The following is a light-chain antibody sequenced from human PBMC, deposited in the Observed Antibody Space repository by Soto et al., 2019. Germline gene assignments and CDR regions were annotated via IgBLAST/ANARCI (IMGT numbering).Light chain of an antibody. J-gene: IGKJ4*01. CDR3: PHHYTTPIT. CDR1: QTVLYSSNNKNY. CDR2: WAS. V-gene: IGKV4-1*01. Sequence: DIVMTQSPDSLAVSLGERATINCKSSQTVLYSSNNKNYLAWYQQKPGQPPKLLIYWASTRESGVPDRFSGSGFWTNFTLTIRCLQAADVAGYYCPHHYTTPITFGRGTKVEVK.